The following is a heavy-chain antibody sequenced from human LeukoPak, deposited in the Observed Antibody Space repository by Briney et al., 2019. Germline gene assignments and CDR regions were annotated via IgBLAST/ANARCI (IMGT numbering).Heavy chain of an antibody. CDR1: GYTFTSYG. CDR2: ISAYNGNT. J-gene: IGHJ4*02. V-gene: IGHV1-18*04. CDR3: ARAGGDMITFGGRYYFDY. D-gene: IGHD3-16*01. Sequence: ASVKVSCKASGYTFTSYGISWVRQAPGQGLEWMGWISAYNGNTNYAQKLQGRVTMTTDTSTSTAYMELRSLRSDDTAVYYCARAGGDMITFGGRYYFDYWGQGTLVTVSS.